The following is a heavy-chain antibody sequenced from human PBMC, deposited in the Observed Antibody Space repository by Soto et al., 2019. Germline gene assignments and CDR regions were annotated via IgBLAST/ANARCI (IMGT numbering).Heavy chain of an antibody. J-gene: IGHJ3*02. Sequence: QVQLVESGGGVVQPGRSLRLSCVGSGFTFSRFSLHWVRQTPGKGLEWVADISYDASNEYYADFVKGRFTISRDNSKNTLYLQMNSLRGEDTAVCYCARSQGEQQLVDAFDIWGQGTMVTVSS. V-gene: IGHV3-30-3*01. D-gene: IGHD2-15*01. CDR1: GFTFSRFS. CDR2: ISYDASNE. CDR3: ARSQGEQQLVDAFDI.